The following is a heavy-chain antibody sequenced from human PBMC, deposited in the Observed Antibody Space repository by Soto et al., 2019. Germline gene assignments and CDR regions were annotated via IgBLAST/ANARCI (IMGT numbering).Heavy chain of an antibody. CDR1: GYTLINYY. CDR2: INPSGGST. J-gene: IGHJ1*01. Sequence: QVQLVQSGAEVKKPGASVKVSCKASGYTLINYYMNWVRQAPGQRPEWMGIINPSGGSTSYAHEFQGRLTMTTDTSPSTGYMELSSLRSDDTAVYYCVRDSPDNSGYNYVTEYFQHWGQGTLVTVSS. D-gene: IGHD3-22*01. V-gene: IGHV1-46*03. CDR3: VRDSPDNSGYNYVTEYFQH.